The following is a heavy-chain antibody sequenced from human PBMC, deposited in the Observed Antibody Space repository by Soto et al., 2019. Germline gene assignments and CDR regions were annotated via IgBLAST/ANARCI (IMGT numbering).Heavy chain of an antibody. CDR2: IYYSGST. CDR3: ARGHDYSFAP. D-gene: IGHD2-21*02. Sequence: PSETLSLTCTVSGGSISSSSYYWGWIRQPPGKGLEWIGYIYYSGSTNYNPSLKSRVTISVDTSKNQFSLKLSSVTAADTAVYYCARGHDYSFAPWGQGTLVTVSS. CDR1: GGSISSSSYY. J-gene: IGHJ5*02. V-gene: IGHV4-61*05.